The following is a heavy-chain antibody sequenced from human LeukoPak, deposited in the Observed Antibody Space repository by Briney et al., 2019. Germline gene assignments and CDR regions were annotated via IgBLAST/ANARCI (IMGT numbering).Heavy chain of an antibody. CDR1: GFTFSSHA. CDR3: AKSKFPFDADGWHGYFDF. Sequence: GGSLRLSCAASGFTFSSHAMSWVRQAPGKGLEWVSALSDSGSRTYYADSVKGRFTISRDNSRNTLFMQMYSLRADDTAVYYCAKSKFPFDADGWHGYFDFWGQGTLVTVSS. CDR2: LSDSGSRT. D-gene: IGHD3-10*01. V-gene: IGHV3-23*01. J-gene: IGHJ4*02.